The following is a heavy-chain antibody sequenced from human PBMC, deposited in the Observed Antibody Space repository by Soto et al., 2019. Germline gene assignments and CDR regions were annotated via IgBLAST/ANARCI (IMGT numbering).Heavy chain of an antibody. Sequence: SETLSLTCTVSVGSISSGDYYWSWIRQPPGKGLEWIGYIYYSGSTNYNPSLKSRVTISVDTSKNQFSLKLSSVTAADTAVYYCARDNRFGESFDYWGQGTLVTVSS. J-gene: IGHJ4*02. CDR1: VGSISSGDYY. CDR3: ARDNRFGESFDY. D-gene: IGHD3-10*01. CDR2: IYYSGST. V-gene: IGHV4-61*08.